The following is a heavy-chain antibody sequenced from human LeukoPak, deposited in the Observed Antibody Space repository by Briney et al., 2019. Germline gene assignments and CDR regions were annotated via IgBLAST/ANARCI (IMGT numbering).Heavy chain of an antibody. CDR2: ISTYNGNT. CDR1: GYTFTSYG. D-gene: IGHD2-15*01. CDR3: AREGRCSGGSCRYYYYYYMDV. J-gene: IGHJ6*03. Sequence: APVKVSCKASGYTFTSYGISWVRQAPGQGLELMGWISTYNGNTNYAQKLQVRVTMTTDTYTSTAYMEMRSLRSDDTAVYYCAREGRCSGGSCRYYYYYYMDVWGKGTTVTVSS. V-gene: IGHV1-18*01.